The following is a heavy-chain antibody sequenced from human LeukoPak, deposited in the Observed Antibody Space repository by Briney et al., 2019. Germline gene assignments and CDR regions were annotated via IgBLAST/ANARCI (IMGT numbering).Heavy chain of an antibody. CDR3: XGPFGVVD. Sequence: TXAVXGGSFSDYYWSWIRQPPGKGLEWIGEINHSGSTNYNPSLKSRVTISIDTSKNQFSLKLSFVTAADTAVYYCXGPFGVVDWGQGTLVTVSS. CDR2: INHSGST. D-gene: IGHD3-3*01. J-gene: IGHJ4*02. V-gene: IGHV4-34*01. CDR1: GGSFSDYY.